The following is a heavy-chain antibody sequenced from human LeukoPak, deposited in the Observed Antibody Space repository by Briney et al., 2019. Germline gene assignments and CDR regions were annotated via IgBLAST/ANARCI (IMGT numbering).Heavy chain of an antibody. CDR2: INPNSGGT. Sequence: ASVKVSCKASGGTFSSYAISWVRQAPGQGLEWMGWINPNSGGTNYAQKFQGRVTVTRDTSISTAYMELSRLRSDDTAVYYCARELYCSSTSCYSDAFDIWGQGTMVTVSS. D-gene: IGHD2-2*01. J-gene: IGHJ3*02. CDR1: GGTFSSYA. V-gene: IGHV1-2*02. CDR3: ARELYCSSTSCYSDAFDI.